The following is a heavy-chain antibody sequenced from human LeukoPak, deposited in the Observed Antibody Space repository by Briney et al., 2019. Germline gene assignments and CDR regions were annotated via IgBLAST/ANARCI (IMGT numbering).Heavy chain of an antibody. Sequence: SETLSLTCAVYGGSFSGYYWSWIRQPPGKGLEWIGEINHSGSTNYNPSLKSRVTISVDTSKNQFSLKLSSVTAADTAVYYCARSLGYWGQGTLVTVSS. CDR2: INHSGST. CDR3: ARSLGY. V-gene: IGHV4-34*01. CDR1: GGSFSGYY. J-gene: IGHJ4*02.